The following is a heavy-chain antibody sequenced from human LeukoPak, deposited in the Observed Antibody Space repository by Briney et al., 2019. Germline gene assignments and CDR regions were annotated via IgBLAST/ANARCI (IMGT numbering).Heavy chain of an antibody. J-gene: IGHJ5*02. CDR3: AREGWFDP. CDR1: GFTVSSNY. CDR2: ISSSSSYI. V-gene: IGHV3-21*01. Sequence: GGSLRLSCAASGFTVSSNYMSWVRQAPGKGLEWVSSISSSSSYIYYADSVKGRFTISRDNSKNTLYLQMNSLRAEDTAVYYCAREGWFDPWGQGTLVTVSS.